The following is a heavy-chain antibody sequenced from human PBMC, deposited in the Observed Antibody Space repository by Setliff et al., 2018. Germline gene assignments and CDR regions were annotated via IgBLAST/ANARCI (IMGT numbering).Heavy chain of an antibody. CDR1: GYTFSSYG. CDR3: LRLVRYCTRTTCQRASGAEL. V-gene: IGHV1-18*01. D-gene: IGHD2-2*01. CDR2: ISTYTGNT. Sequence: GASVKVSCKASGYTFSSYGITWVRQAPGQGLEWMGWISTYTGNTNYAQKLQGRVTMTTDTSTSTAYLELRSLTSDDTAVYYCLRLVRYCTRTTCQRASGAELWGQGSLVTVS. J-gene: IGHJ4*02.